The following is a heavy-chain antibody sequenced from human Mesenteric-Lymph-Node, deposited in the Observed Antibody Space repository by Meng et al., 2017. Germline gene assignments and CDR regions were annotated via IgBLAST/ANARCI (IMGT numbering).Heavy chain of an antibody. V-gene: IGHV4-34*02. D-gene: IGHD4-17*01. J-gene: IGHJ5*02. CDR1: GGSLSDYC. Sequence: QVQLQQWGAGLLKPSETLSLTCAVYGGSLSDYCCHWIRQPPGKGLEWIGEVNHSKSTNYNPSLKSRITISLDTSKNQFSLKLSSVTAADTAVYYCARRYGASAYNWFDPWGQGTLVTVSS. CDR2: VNHSKST. CDR3: ARRYGASAYNWFDP.